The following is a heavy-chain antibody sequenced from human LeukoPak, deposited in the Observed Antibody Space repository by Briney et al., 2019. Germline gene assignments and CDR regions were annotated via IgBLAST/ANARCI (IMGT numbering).Heavy chain of an antibody. CDR1: GFTFRSYG. Sequence: GGSLRLSCAASGFTFRSYGLHWVRQAPGKGLEWLAFIWYDGSNKYYVDSVKGRFTISRDNSKNTLYLQMNSLRAEGTAVYYCAREYMGETFDYWGQGTLVIVSS. CDR2: IWYDGSNK. CDR3: AREYMGETFDY. D-gene: IGHD3-16*01. V-gene: IGHV3-33*01. J-gene: IGHJ4*02.